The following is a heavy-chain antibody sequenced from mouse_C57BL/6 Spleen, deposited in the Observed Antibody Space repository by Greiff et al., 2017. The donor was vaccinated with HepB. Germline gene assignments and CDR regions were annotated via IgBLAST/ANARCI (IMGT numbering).Heavy chain of an antibody. CDR1: GYTFTDYY. CDR3: ARGYVRAMDY. CDR2: INPNNGGT. V-gene: IGHV1-26*01. J-gene: IGHJ4*01. Sequence: EVQLQQSGPELVKPGASVKISCKASGYTFTDYYMNWVKQSHGKSLEWIGDINPNNGGTSYNQKFKGKATLTVDKSSSTAYMELRSLTSEDSAVYYCARGYVRAMDYWGQGTSVTVSS. D-gene: IGHD1-2*01.